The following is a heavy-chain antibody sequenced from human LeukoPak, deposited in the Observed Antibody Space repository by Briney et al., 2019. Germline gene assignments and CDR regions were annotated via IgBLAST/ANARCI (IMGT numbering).Heavy chain of an antibody. V-gene: IGHV3-43*02. CDR3: AKLVGASGFDI. D-gene: IGHD1-26*01. J-gene: IGHJ3*02. CDR2: ISGDGGST. Sequence: GGSLRLSCASSVFTFDDYAMHGVRQAPGKGLDGVSLISGDGGSTYYADSVKGRFTISRDNSKNSLYLQMNGLRTEDTARYYCAKLVGASGFDIWGPGTMVTVSS. CDR1: VFTFDDYA.